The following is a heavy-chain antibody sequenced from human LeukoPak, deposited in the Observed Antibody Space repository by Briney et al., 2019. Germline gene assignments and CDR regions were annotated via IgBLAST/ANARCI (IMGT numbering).Heavy chain of an antibody. J-gene: IGHJ4*02. Sequence: PGGSLRLSCAASGFTFSFHAMSWVRQAPGKGLEWVSGITGRGASTSYADSVKGRLTISRDNSTSTMYMQTNSLRTKQTGVHDLAKDRPVIIATPPDNWGQRALVTASS. CDR1: GFTFSFHA. D-gene: IGHD3-22*01. CDR3: AKDRPVIIATPPDN. V-gene: IGHV3-23*01. CDR2: ITGRGAST.